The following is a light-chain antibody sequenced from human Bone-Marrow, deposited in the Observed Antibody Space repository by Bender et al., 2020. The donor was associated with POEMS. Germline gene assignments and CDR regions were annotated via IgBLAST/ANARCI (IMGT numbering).Light chain of an antibody. Sequence: QSALTQPASVSGSPGQSITISCTGTSSDVGYYKQVSWYQHHPGKAPKIIIYEGTKRPSGVSNRFSASKSGNTASLTISGLQAEDEADYYCNSYIGGTTLVAFGGGTKVTVL. J-gene: IGLJ2*01. V-gene: IGLV2-14*02. CDR2: EGT. CDR1: SSDVGYYKQ. CDR3: NSYIGGTTLVA.